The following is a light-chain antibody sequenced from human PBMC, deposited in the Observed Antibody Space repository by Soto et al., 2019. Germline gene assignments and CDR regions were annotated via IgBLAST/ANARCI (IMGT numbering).Light chain of an antibody. V-gene: IGKV3-20*01. Sequence: EIVLTQSPDTLSLSPGERASLSCRASQSVSSNLVWYQQKPGQAPRLLIYGASSRATGIPDRFSGGGSGTDFTLTISRLAPEDFAVYYCQQYGSSPETFGQGTKVDIK. J-gene: IGKJ1*01. CDR2: GAS. CDR1: QSVSSN. CDR3: QQYGSSPET.